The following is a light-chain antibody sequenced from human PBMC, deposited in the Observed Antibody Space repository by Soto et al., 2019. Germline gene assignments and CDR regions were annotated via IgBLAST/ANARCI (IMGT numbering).Light chain of an antibody. Sequence: EIVLTQSPATLSLSPGERATLSYRASQSVSSYLAWYQQKPGQAPRLLIYDASNRATGIPARFSGSGSGTDFTLTISSLEPEDFAVYYCQQRSNWPLGTFGGGTKVEIK. CDR1: QSVSSY. V-gene: IGKV3-11*01. J-gene: IGKJ4*01. CDR2: DAS. CDR3: QQRSNWPLGT.